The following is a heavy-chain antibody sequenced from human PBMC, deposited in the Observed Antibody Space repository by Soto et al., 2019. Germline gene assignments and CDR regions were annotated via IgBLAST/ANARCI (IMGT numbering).Heavy chain of an antibody. CDR3: ASGASRWYPYFFDS. J-gene: IGHJ4*02. CDR2: IIPYYNTL. CDR1: EGTFNSYA. D-gene: IGHD6-13*01. V-gene: IGHV1-69*01. Sequence: QAQVVQSGAEVRKPGSSVKLSCKASEGTFNSYAIAWVRQAPGQGLEWMGGIIPYYNTLNYAQKFQDRVTITTDDTTNTVYMELSSLRSDDTAVYFCASGASRWYPYFFDSWAQGTLVTVSS.